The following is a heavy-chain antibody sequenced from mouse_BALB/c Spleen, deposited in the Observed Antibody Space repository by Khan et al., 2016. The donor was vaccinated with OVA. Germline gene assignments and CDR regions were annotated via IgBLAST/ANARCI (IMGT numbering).Heavy chain of an antibody. J-gene: IGHJ3*01. CDR1: GYTFTSYT. Sequence: VQLQESGAELARPGASVKMSCKASGYTFTSYTMHWVRQRPGQALVWIGHINPSNNYTNYNQNFKDKATLIVDKSSSTAYMQLNSLTSEDSAVYYCVREGAYYRSDGWFAYWGQGTLVTVSA. V-gene: IGHV1-4*01. CDR3: VREGAYYRSDGWFAY. D-gene: IGHD2-14*01. CDR2: INPSNNYT.